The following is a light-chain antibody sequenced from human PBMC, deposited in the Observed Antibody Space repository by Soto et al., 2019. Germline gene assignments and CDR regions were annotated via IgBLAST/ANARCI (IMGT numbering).Light chain of an antibody. CDR3: QQYGSSGT. V-gene: IGKV3-15*01. CDR1: QSIRSN. Sequence: EIVMTQSPDTLSVSPGEGATLSCRVSQSIRSNLAWYQQRPGQAPRLLMYGASTRADGIPARFSGSGSGTDFTLTISRLEPEDFAVYYRQQYGSSGTFGQGTKVDIK. CDR2: GAS. J-gene: IGKJ1*01.